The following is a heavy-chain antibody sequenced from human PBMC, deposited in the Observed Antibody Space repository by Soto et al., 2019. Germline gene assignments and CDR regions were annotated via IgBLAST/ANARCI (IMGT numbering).Heavy chain of an antibody. J-gene: IGHJ4*02. CDR3: ARDNIAVAERTYYFDY. CDR1: GFTFSSYG. Sequence: PGGSLRLSCAASGFTFSSYGMHWVRQAPGKGLEWVAVISYDGSNKYYADSVKGRFTISRDNSKNTLYLQMNSLRAEDTAVYYCARDNIAVAERTYYFDYWGQGTLVTVSS. CDR2: ISYDGSNK. V-gene: IGHV3-30*03. D-gene: IGHD6-19*01.